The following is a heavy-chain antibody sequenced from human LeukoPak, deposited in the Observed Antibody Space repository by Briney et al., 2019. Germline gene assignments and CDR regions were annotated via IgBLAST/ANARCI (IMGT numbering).Heavy chain of an antibody. D-gene: IGHD3-10*01. V-gene: IGHV5-51*01. CDR3: ARQYGSGSWPNYYYYMDV. CDR1: GYIFTNYW. CDR2: IYPGDSDI. Sequence: GESLKISWKGSGYIFTNYWIGRVRQMPGKGLEWMGIIYPGDSDIRYSPSFEGQVTISADKSIYTAYLQWSSLKASDIAMYYCARQYGSGSWPNYYYYMDVWGKGTTVTISS. J-gene: IGHJ6*03.